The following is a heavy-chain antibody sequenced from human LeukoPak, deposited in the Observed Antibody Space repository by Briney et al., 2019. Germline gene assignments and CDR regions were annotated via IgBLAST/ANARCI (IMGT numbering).Heavy chain of an antibody. CDR1: GFTVSSNY. CDR2: IYSGGST. Sequence: GGSLRLSCAASGFTVSSNYMSWVRQAPGKGLEWVSVIYSGGSTYYADSVKGRFTISRDNSRNTLYLQMNSLRAEDTAVYYCARSSSSWYGIDYWGQGTLVTVSS. CDR3: ARSSSSWYGIDY. J-gene: IGHJ4*02. D-gene: IGHD6-13*01. V-gene: IGHV3-66*01.